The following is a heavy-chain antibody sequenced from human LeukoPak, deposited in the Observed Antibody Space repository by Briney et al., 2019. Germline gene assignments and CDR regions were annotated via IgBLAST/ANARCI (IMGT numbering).Heavy chain of an antibody. D-gene: IGHD3-10*01. Sequence: GGSLRPSCAASGFIFNNYWMSWVRQAPGKGLEWVANIKQDGSGNYYVDSVRGRFTISRDNAKNSLYLQMNSLRVEDTAVYYCARCSHGSGSACRFLTDYWGQGALVTVSS. CDR2: IKQDGSGN. J-gene: IGHJ4*02. CDR1: GFIFNNYW. V-gene: IGHV3-7*01. CDR3: ARCSHGSGSACRFLTDY.